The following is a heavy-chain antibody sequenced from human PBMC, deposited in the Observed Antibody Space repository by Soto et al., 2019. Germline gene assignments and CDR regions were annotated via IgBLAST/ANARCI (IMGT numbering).Heavy chain of an antibody. V-gene: IGHV3-23*01. CDR2: ISADGAGT. D-gene: IGHD6-13*01. J-gene: IGHJ4*02. CDR1: GFTFNTYA. CDR3: ARISSSSCTDY. Sequence: GGSLRLSCAASGFTFNTYARNWVRQAPGKGLEWVSAISADGAGTYYADSVKGRFTISRDNSKNTLSLQMNSLRAEDTAIFYCARISSSSCTDYWGQGTLVTVYS.